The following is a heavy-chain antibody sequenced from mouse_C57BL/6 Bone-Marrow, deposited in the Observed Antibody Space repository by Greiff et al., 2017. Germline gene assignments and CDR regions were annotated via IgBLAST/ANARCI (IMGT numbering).Heavy chain of an antibody. J-gene: IGHJ3*01. CDR3: ARNNWDGDWFAY. CDR1: GFSLTSYG. CDR2: IWSGGST. Sequence: VQRVESGPSLVQPSQSLSITCTVSGFSLTSYGVHWVRQSPGKGLEWMGVIWSGGSTDYNAAFVSRLSISKDTSKSHVFFKMNSLQADDTAIYYCARNNWDGDWFAYWGQGTLVTVSA. D-gene: IGHD4-1*02. V-gene: IGHV2-2*01.